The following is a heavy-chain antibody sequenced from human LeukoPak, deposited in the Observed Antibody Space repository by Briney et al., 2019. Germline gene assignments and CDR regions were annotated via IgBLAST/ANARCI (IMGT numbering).Heavy chain of an antibody. J-gene: IGHJ6*03. CDR1: GFSFSSFE. CDR3: AKPFGESHHYYMDV. CDR2: ISRSGSTI. Sequence: GALRLSCAASGFSFSSFEMNWVRQAPGKGLEWVSFISRSGSTIYYADSVKGRFTISRDNSKNTLYLQMNSLRAEDTAVYYCAKPFGESHHYYMDVWGKGTTVTISS. D-gene: IGHD3-10*01. V-gene: IGHV3-48*03.